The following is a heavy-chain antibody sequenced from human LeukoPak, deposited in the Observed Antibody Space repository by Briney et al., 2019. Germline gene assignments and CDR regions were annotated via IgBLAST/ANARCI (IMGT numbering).Heavy chain of an antibody. D-gene: IGHD3-22*01. CDR3: ARGGDYYDSSGYHGAFDI. CDR2: IIPIFGTA. V-gene: IGHV1-69*13. J-gene: IGHJ3*02. Sequence: SVKVSCKASGGTFSSYAISWVRQAPGQGLEWMGGIIPIFGTANYAQKFQGRVTITADESTSTAYMELSSLRSEDTAVYYCARGGDYYDSSGYHGAFDIWGQGTMVTVSS. CDR1: GGTFSSYA.